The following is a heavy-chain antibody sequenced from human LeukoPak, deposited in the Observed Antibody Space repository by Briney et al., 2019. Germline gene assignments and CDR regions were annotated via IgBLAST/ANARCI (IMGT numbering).Heavy chain of an antibody. CDR2: INHSGST. Sequence: PSETLSLTCAVYGGSFSGYYWSWIRQPPGKGLEWIGEINHSGSTNYNPSLKSRVTISVDTSKNQFSLKLSSVTAADTAVYYCASGSYCSSTSCLGMDVWGQGTTVTVSS. CDR1: GGSFSGYY. J-gene: IGHJ6*02. CDR3: ASGSYCSSTSCLGMDV. D-gene: IGHD2-2*01. V-gene: IGHV4-34*01.